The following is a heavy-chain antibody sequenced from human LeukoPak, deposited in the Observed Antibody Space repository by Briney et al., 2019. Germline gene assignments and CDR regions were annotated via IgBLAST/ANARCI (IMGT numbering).Heavy chain of an antibody. CDR1: GFTFSSYG. CDR3: ALLWFGDGYYYYGMDV. D-gene: IGHD3-10*01. V-gene: IGHV3-30*03. Sequence: HPGRSLRLSCAASGFTFSSYGMYWVRQAPGKGLEWVAVISYDGSNKYYADSVKGRFTISRDNSKNTLYLQMNSLRAEDTAVYYCALLWFGDGYYYYGMDVWGQGTTVTVSS. CDR2: ISYDGSNK. J-gene: IGHJ6*02.